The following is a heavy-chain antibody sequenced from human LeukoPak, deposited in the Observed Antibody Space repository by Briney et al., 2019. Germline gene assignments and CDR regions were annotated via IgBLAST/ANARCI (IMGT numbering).Heavy chain of an antibody. Sequence: ASVKVSCKASGYTFTGYYMHWVRQAPGQGLEWMGRNNPNSGGTNYAQKFQGGVTMTRDTSISTAYMELSRLRSDDTAVYYCARLSVNGYVDYWGQGTLVTVSS. CDR1: GYTFTGYY. J-gene: IGHJ4*02. V-gene: IGHV1-2*06. D-gene: IGHD2-8*01. CDR3: ARLSVNGYVDY. CDR2: NNPNSGGT.